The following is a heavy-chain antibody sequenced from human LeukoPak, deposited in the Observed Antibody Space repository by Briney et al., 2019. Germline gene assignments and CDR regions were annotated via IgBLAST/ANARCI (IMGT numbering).Heavy chain of an antibody. J-gene: IGHJ5*02. Sequence: ASVKVSCKASGGTFSSYAISWVRQAPGQGLEWMGGIIPIFGTANYAQKFQSRVTITTDESTSTAYMELSSLRSEDTAVYYCARGPPLRFLEPRFLNNWFDPWGQGTLVTVSS. CDR2: IIPIFGTA. CDR3: ARGPPLRFLEPRFLNNWFDP. V-gene: IGHV1-69*05. CDR1: GGTFSSYA. D-gene: IGHD3-3*01.